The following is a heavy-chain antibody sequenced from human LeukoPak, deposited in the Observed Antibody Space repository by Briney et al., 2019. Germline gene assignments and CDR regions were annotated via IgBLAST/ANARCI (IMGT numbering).Heavy chain of an antibody. CDR3: ARGPYSSGSSADY. D-gene: IGHD6-19*01. CDR2: ISSSDTYT. Sequence: PGGSLRLSCAASGFTFSDYYMSWIRQAPGKGLEWVSYISSSDTYTNYADSVKGRFTISRDNAKNSLYPQMNSLRAEDTAVYYCARGPYSSGSSADYWGQGTLVTVSS. J-gene: IGHJ4*02. V-gene: IGHV3-11*06. CDR1: GFTFSDYY.